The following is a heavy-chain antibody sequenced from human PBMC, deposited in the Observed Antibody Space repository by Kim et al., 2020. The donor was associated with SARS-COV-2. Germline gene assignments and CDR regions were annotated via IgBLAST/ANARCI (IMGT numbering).Heavy chain of an antibody. Sequence: SETLSLTCTVSGGSISSYYWSWIRQPAGKGLEWIGRIYTSGSTNYNPSLKSRVTMSVDTSKNQFSLKLSSVTAADTAVYYCARDATIFGVVRPQYYGMDVWGQGTTVTVSS. CDR3: ARDATIFGVVRPQYYGMDV. CDR2: IYTSGST. J-gene: IGHJ6*02. V-gene: IGHV4-4*07. CDR1: GGSISSYY. D-gene: IGHD3-3*01.